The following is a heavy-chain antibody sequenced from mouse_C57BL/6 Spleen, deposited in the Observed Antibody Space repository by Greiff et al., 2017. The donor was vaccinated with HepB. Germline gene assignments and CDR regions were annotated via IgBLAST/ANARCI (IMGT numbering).Heavy chain of an antibody. CDR3: AKSPITTVVADWYFDV. Sequence: EVNVVESGGGLVKPGGSLKLSCAASGFTFSDYGMHWVRQAPEKGLEWVAYISSGSSTIYYADTVKGRFTISRDNAKNTLFLQMTSLRSEDTAMYYCAKSPITTVVADWYFDVWGTGTTVTVSS. J-gene: IGHJ1*03. V-gene: IGHV5-17*01. CDR1: GFTFSDYG. CDR2: ISSGSSTI. D-gene: IGHD1-1*01.